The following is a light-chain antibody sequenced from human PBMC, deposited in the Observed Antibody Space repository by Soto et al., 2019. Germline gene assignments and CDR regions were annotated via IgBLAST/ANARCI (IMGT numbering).Light chain of an antibody. V-gene: IGKV3-15*01. Sequence: PASVSGSPGQSITISCSGASSDIGAYDLVSWYHQKPGQAPRLLIYGASTRATGIPARFSGSGSGTEFTLTINSLQSEDFAVYYCQQYNNWPRTFGQGTKV. CDR1: DIGAYD. CDR3: QQYNNWPRT. J-gene: IGKJ1*01. CDR2: GAS.